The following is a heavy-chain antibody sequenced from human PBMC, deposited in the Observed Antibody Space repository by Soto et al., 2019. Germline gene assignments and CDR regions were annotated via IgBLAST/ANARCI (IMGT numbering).Heavy chain of an antibody. CDR3: TTDSLGIAAAGIIDAFDI. D-gene: IGHD6-13*01. V-gene: IGHV3-15*01. CDR1: GFTFSNAW. Sequence: GGSLRLSCAASGFTFSNAWMSWVRQAPGKGLEWVGRIKSKTDGGTTDYAAPVKGRFTISRDDSKNTLYLQMNSLKTEDTAVYYCTTDSLGIAAAGIIDAFDIWGQGTMVTVSS. CDR2: IKSKTDGGTT. J-gene: IGHJ3*02.